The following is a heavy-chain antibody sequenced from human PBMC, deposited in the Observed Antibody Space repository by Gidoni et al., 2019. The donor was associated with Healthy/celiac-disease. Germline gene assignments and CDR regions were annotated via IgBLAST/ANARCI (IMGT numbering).Heavy chain of an antibody. CDR2: MNPNSGNT. D-gene: IGHD3-22*01. Sequence: QVQLVQSGAEVKKPGASVKLSCKASGYTFTSYDINWVRQATGQGLEWMGWMNPNSGNTGYAQKFQGRVTMTRNTSISTAYMELSSLRSEDTAVYYCARGADYYDSSGYYYENLHGMDVWGQGTTVTVSS. CDR3: ARGADYYDSSGYYYENLHGMDV. V-gene: IGHV1-8*01. CDR1: GYTFTSYD. J-gene: IGHJ6*02.